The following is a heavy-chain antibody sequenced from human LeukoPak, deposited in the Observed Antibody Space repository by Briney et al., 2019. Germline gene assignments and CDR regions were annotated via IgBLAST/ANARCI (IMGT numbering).Heavy chain of an antibody. D-gene: IGHD3-10*01. V-gene: IGHV1-69*13. CDR2: IIPTFGTA. CDR3: ARVGDGSGSYYY. J-gene: IGHJ4*02. Sequence: VASVKVSCKASGGTFSSYAISWVRQAPGQGLEWMGGIIPTFGTANYAQKFQGRVTITADESTSTAYMELSSLRSEDTAVYYCARVGDGSGSYYYWGQGTLVTVSS. CDR1: GGTFSSYA.